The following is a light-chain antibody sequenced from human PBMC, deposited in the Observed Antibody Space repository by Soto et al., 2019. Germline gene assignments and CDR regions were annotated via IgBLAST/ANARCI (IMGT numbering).Light chain of an antibody. J-gene: IGKJ4*01. V-gene: IGKV3-15*01. CDR1: QSVSNN. CDR3: QQYYTWPLT. CDR2: GAS. Sequence: EIVMTQSPATLSVSQGERVTLSCRASQSVSNNYLAWYQQKPGQAPRLLISGASTRATAIPARFSGSGSGTEFTLTISSLQSEDFAVYYCQQYYTWPLTFGGGTKVDIK.